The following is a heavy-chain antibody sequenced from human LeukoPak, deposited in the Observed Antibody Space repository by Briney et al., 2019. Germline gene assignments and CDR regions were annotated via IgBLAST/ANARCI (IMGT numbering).Heavy chain of an antibody. CDR1: GFTFSSYG. Sequence: PGGSLRLSCAASGFTFSSYGMHWVRQAPGKGLEWVAVISYDGSNKYYADSVKGRFTISRDNSKNTLYLQMNSLRAEDTAVYYCARSTRAARLDFDYWGQGTLVTVSS. CDR3: ARSTRAARLDFDY. D-gene: IGHD6-6*01. CDR2: ISYDGSNK. J-gene: IGHJ4*02. V-gene: IGHV3-30*03.